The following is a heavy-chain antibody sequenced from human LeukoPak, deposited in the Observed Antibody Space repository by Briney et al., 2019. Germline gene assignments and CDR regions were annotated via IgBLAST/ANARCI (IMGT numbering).Heavy chain of an antibody. V-gene: IGHV3-23*01. CDR3: AKQPSALVGTYDY. CDR2: ISGSGGGT. D-gene: IGHD6-19*01. J-gene: IGHJ4*02. CDR1: GFTFSSSA. Sequence: GGSLRLSCTASGFTFSSSAMSWVRQPPGKGLEWVSAISGSGGGTYYADSVKGRFTISRDNSKNTLYLQMNSLRAEDTAVYYCAKQPSALVGTYDYWGQGTLVTVSS.